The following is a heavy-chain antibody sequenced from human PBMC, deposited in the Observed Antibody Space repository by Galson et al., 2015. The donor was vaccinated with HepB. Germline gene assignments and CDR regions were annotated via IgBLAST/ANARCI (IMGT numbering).Heavy chain of an antibody. CDR2: IYYSGST. CDR3: ATSRRTGDPPDY. CDR1: GGSISSSSYY. J-gene: IGHJ4*02. V-gene: IGHV4-39*07. D-gene: IGHD7-27*01. Sequence: ETLSLTCTVSGGSISSSSYYWGWIRQPPGKGLEWIGSIYYSGSTYYNPSLKSRVTISVDTSKNQFSLKLSSVTAADTAVYYCATSRRTGDPPDYWGQGTLVTVSS.